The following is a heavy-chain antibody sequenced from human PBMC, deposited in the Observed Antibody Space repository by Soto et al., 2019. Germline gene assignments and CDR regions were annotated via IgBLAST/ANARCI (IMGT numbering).Heavy chain of an antibody. J-gene: IGHJ2*01. CDR2: IIPIFGTA. CDR3: ARDRTLGTTVTPHWYFDL. D-gene: IGHD4-17*01. V-gene: IGHV1-69*13. CDR1: GGTFSSYA. Sequence: GASVKVSCKASGGTFSSYAISWVRQAPGQGLEWMGGIIPIFGTANYAQKFQGRVTITADESTSTAYMELSSLRSEDTAVYYCARDRTLGTTVTPHWYFDLWGRGTLVTVSS.